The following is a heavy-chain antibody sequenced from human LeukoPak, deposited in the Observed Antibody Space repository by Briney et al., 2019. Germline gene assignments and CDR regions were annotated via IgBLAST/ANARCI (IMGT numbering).Heavy chain of an antibody. J-gene: IGHJ4*02. D-gene: IGHD5-12*01. V-gene: IGHV3-23*01. CDR2: IDDRGDAT. CDR1: GLISGFAFGNSV. CDR3: AKDLRGYSGLYYFDY. Sequence: GALRLSCETSGLISGFAFGNSVMNWVRQAPGKGLEWVSGIDDRGDATYYADSVKGRFTISRDNSKNTLYLQMNSLRAEDTALYYCAKDLRGYSGLYYFDYWGQGTLVTVSS.